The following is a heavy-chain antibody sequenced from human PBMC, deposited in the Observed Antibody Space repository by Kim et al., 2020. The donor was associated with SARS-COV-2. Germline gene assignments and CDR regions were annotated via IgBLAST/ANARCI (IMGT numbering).Heavy chain of an antibody. CDR1: GYTFTSYA. CDR2: IDADNGNT. J-gene: IGHJ4*02. Sequence: ASVKVSCKASGYTFTSYAFHWVRQAPGQRLEWMGWIDADNGNTKYSQKFQGRVTITRDTSASTAYMELSSLRSEDTAVHYCARNEDYWGQGTLVTVSS. CDR3: ARNEDY. V-gene: IGHV1-3*01.